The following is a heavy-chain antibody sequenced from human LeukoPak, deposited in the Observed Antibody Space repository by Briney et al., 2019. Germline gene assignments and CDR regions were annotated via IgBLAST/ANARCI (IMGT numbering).Heavy chain of an antibody. J-gene: IGHJ2*01. CDR2: ISYDGSNK. CDR1: GFTFSSYA. CDR3: ARDRVVRDIVVVVAATPGWYFDL. V-gene: IGHV3-30-3*01. Sequence: PGGSLRLSCAASGFTFSSYAMHWVRQAPGKGLEWVAVISYDGSNKYYADSVKGRLTISRDNSKNTLYLQMNSLRAEDTAVYYCARDRVVRDIVVVVAATPGWYFDLWGRGTLVTVSS. D-gene: IGHD2-15*01.